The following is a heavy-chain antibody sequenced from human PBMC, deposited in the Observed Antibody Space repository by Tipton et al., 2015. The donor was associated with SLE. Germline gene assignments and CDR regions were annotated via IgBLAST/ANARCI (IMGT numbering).Heavy chain of an antibody. CDR2: IYHSGGT. Sequence: TLSPTCAVSGVSISTSNWWSWVRQPPGKGLEWIGEIYHSGGTNYNPSLKSRVTISVDKSKNQFSLKLSSVTAADTAVYYCARGDYVWGVRDAFDIWGQGKMVTVSS. J-gene: IGHJ3*02. D-gene: IGHD3-16*01. V-gene: IGHV4-4*02. CDR3: ARGDYVWGVRDAFDI. CDR1: GVSISTSNW.